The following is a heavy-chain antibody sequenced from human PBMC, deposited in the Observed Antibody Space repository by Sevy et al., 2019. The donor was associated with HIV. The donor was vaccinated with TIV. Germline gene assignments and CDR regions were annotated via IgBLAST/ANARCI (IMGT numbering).Heavy chain of an antibody. CDR1: GFTFSSYA. J-gene: IGHJ4*02. CDR3: AKDPPAWVSSGYYVS. Sequence: GGSLRLSCAASGFTFSSYAMSWVRQAPGKGLEWVSAISGSGGSTYYADSVKGRFTISRDKSKNTLYLQMNSLRAEDTAVYYCAKDPPAWVSSGYYVSWGQGTLVTVSS. V-gene: IGHV3-23*01. D-gene: IGHD3-22*01. CDR2: ISGSGGST.